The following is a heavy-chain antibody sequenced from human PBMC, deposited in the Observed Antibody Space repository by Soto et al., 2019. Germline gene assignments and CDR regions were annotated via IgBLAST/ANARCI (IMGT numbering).Heavy chain of an antibody. Sequence: GGSLRLSCAASGFPFSSYSMNWVRQAPGKGLEWVSSISSSSSYIYYADSVKGRFTISRDNAKNSLYLQMNSLRAEDTAVYYCARAGLKGYCSGGSCYFGAFDIWGQGTMVTVSS. D-gene: IGHD2-15*01. CDR1: GFPFSSYS. CDR3: ARAGLKGYCSGGSCYFGAFDI. J-gene: IGHJ3*02. V-gene: IGHV3-21*01. CDR2: ISSSSSYI.